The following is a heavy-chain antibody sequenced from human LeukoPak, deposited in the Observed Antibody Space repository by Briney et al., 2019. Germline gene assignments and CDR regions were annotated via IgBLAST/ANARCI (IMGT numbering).Heavy chain of an antibody. V-gene: IGHV1-3*01. CDR3: AREGRYDYVWGSSIPRGFDY. CDR1: GYTFTSYA. Sequence: GASVKVSCKASGYTFTSYAMHWVRQAPGQRLEWMGWINAGNGNTKYSQKFQGRVTITRDTSASTAYMELSSLRSEDTAVYYCAREGRYDYVWGSSIPRGFDYWGQGTLVTVSS. D-gene: IGHD3-16*01. J-gene: IGHJ4*02. CDR2: INAGNGNT.